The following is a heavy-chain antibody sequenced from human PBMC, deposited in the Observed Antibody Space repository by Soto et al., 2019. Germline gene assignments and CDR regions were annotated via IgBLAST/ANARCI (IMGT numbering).Heavy chain of an antibody. CDR3: ARHFSHVYGDDYFDY. D-gene: IGHD4-17*01. J-gene: IGHJ4*02. CDR2: IYYTGAT. Sequence: QLQLQESGPGLMKHSETLSLTCTVSGGSISSGTYVWAWIRQSPGKGLEWIGRIYYTGATYYNPSHKSRVAISVDTSKSHFSLHLYSVTDADTAVYYCARHFSHVYGDDYFDYWGQGTMVTVSS. CDR1: GGSISSGTYV. V-gene: IGHV4-39*01.